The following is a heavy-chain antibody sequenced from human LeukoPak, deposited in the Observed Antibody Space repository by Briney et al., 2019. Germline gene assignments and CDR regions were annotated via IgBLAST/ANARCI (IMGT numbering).Heavy chain of an antibody. CDR3: ARDRRFLDPLGAFDI. J-gene: IGHJ3*02. V-gene: IGHV1-2*02. Sequence: ASVKVSCKASGYTFTGYYMHWVRQAPGQGLEWMGWINPNSGGTNYAQKFQGRVTMTRDTSISTAYMELSRLRSDDTAVYYCARDRRFLDPLGAFDIWGQGTMVTVSS. D-gene: IGHD3-3*01. CDR1: GYTFTGYY. CDR2: INPNSGGT.